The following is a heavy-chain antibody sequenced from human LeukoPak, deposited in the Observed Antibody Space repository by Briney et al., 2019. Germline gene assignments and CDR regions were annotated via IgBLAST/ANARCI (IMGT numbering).Heavy chain of an antibody. V-gene: IGHV4-30-4*01. CDR1: GCSVSGGNYF. D-gene: IGHD2-21*02. Sequence: SQTLSLTCTVSGCSVSGGNYFWTWIRQPPGKGLEWIGYMYYSGSTYYNPSLKSRVIISVDPSKNQFTLKLTSVSAADTAMYYCARATDAIFDWFDSWGQGTLVTVSS. CDR3: ARATDAIFDWFDS. J-gene: IGHJ5*01. CDR2: MYYSGST.